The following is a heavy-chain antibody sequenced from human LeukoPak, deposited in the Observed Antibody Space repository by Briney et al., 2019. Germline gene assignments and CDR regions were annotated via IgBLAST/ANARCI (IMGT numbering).Heavy chain of an antibody. CDR2: LSSNGGTT. D-gene: IGHD3-22*01. Sequence: TGGSLRLSCSASGFTFSSYAMHWVRQAPGKGLEYVSALSSNGGTTYYTDSVKGRFTISRDNSKNTLYLQMSSLRREDTAVYYSVKGAESFCDSRSDYWGQGTLVTVSS. J-gene: IGHJ4*02. CDR3: VKGAESFCDSRSDY. CDR1: GFTFSSYA. V-gene: IGHV3-64D*09.